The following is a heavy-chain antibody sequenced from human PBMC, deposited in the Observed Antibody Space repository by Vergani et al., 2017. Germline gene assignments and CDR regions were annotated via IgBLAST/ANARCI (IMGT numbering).Heavy chain of an antibody. D-gene: IGHD1-26*01. CDR1: GFTFSTYA. CDR3: VKDAGSYENFFDS. J-gene: IGHJ4*02. CDR2: LTGGGGST. Sequence: EVQLLESGGSLKQPGGSVRLSCAASGFTFSTYAMHGVRQAPGKGLEWVSALTGGGGSTYYADSFKGRFIISRDNSRDTLYLQMNSLRPEHTATYYCVKDAGSYENFFDSWGQETLVTVSS. V-gene: IGHV3-23*01.